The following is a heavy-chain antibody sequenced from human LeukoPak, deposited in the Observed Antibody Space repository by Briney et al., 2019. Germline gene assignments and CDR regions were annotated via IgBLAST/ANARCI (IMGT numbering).Heavy chain of an antibody. CDR1: GGSISSGGYY. V-gene: IGHV4-30-2*01. CDR3: ARAIVVVPAAIGGAFDI. CDR2: IYHSGST. D-gene: IGHD2-2*01. Sequence: PSQTLSLTCTVSGGSISSGGYYWSWIRQPPGKGLEWIGYIYHSGSTYYNPSLKSRVTISVDRSKNQFSLKLSSVTAADTAVYYCARAIVVVPAAIGGAFDIWGQGTMVTVSS. J-gene: IGHJ3*02.